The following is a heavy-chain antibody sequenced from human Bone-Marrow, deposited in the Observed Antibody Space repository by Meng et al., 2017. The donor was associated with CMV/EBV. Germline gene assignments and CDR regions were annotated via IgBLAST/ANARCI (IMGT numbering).Heavy chain of an antibody. CDR2: INPSGGST. V-gene: IGHV1-46*01. Sequence: ASVKVSCKASGYTFTRYYMHWVRQVPGQGLEWMGMINPSGGSTSYAQKFQGRVTMTRDTSTSTVFMDLSSLRSEDTAIYYCARVYYSPEYFQHWGQGTLVTFSS. D-gene: IGHD4-11*01. CDR3: ARVYYSPEYFQH. CDR1: GYTFTRYY. J-gene: IGHJ1*01.